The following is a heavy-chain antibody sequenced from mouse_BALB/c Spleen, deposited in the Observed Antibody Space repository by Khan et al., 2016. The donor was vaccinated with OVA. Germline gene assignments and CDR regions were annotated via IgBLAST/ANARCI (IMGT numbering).Heavy chain of an antibody. D-gene: IGHD1-1*01. CDR2: IWGDGST. CDR3: AKFTPDYYSMDY. V-gene: IGHV2-3*01. CDR1: GFSLTSYG. J-gene: IGHJ4*01. Sequence: QVQLKESGPGLVAPSQSLSITCTVSGFSLTSYGVNWVRQPPGEGLEWLGVIWGDGSTNYHQTLKSRLIISKDSSKRQVFLTLNSLQTDDTATYYCAKFTPDYYSMDYWGQGTSVTVST.